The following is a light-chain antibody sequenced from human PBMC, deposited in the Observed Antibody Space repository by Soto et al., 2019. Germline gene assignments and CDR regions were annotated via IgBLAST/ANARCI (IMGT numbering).Light chain of an antibody. Sequence: QLVLTQSPSASASLXXXVKLTCXXXXXXRSYAIAWHQQQPQKGPRFLMKVNSDGSHNKGDGIPDRFSGSSSGAERYLTISSLQSEDEADYYCQTWGTGFVVFGGGTKLTVL. J-gene: IGLJ2*01. V-gene: IGLV4-69*01. CDR1: XXXRSYA. CDR2: VNSDGSH. CDR3: QTWGTGFVV.